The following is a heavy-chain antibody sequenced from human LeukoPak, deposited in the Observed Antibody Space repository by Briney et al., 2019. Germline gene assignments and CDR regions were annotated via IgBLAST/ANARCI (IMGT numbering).Heavy chain of an antibody. CDR1: GFTFSTCA. D-gene: IGHD3-22*01. Sequence: PGGSLRLSCAASGFTFSTCAMGWVRQAPGKGLEWVSYISSSGSYTSHADSVKGRFTISRDNAKNSLYLQMNSLRPEDTAVYYCAREDHYSDSSGYGFWGQGTLVTVSS. V-gene: IGHV3-11*06. J-gene: IGHJ4*02. CDR2: ISSSGSYT. CDR3: AREDHYSDSSGYGF.